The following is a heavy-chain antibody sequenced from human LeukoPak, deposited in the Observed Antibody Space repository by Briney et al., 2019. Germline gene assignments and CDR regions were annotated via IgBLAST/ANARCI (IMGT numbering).Heavy chain of an antibody. D-gene: IGHD1-1*01. CDR3: ARETMGLSQLSRHSWFDP. V-gene: IGHV3-48*02. CDR2: IRRISSHI. J-gene: IGHJ5*02. Sequence: GECLRLACLAPGFTLSSYCMMCVRQAPGEVLGGDAYIRRISSHIYYADSVTGRFTISTHNDNNPLYLQMDSLRDDHTVLYYCARETMGLSQLSRHSWFDPWGQGTLVTVSS. CDR1: GFTLSSYC.